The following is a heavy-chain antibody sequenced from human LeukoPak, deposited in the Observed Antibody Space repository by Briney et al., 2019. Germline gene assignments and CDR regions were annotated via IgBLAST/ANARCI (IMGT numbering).Heavy chain of an antibody. Sequence: SETLSLTCAVYGGSFSGYYWSWIRQPPGKGLEWIGEINHNGSTNYNPSLKSRVTISVDTSKNQFSLKLSSVTAADTAVYYCARDQRIAAAGMVGWFDPWGQGTLVTVSS. D-gene: IGHD6-13*01. CDR2: INHNGST. CDR3: ARDQRIAAAGMVGWFDP. J-gene: IGHJ5*02. V-gene: IGHV4-34*01. CDR1: GGSFSGYY.